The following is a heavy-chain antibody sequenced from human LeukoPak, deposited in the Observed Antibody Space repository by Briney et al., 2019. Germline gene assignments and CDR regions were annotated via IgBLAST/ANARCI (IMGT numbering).Heavy chain of an antibody. CDR3: ARGGSGYYFFFSEFDY. J-gene: IGHJ4*02. D-gene: IGHD3-3*01. Sequence: GGSLRLSCAASGFTFSSYAMSWVRQAPGKGLEWVAVISYDGSNKYYADSVKGRFTISRDNSKNTLYLQMNSLRAEDTAVYYCARGGSGYYFFFSEFDYWGQGTLVTVSS. V-gene: IGHV3-30-3*01. CDR1: GFTFSSYA. CDR2: ISYDGSNK.